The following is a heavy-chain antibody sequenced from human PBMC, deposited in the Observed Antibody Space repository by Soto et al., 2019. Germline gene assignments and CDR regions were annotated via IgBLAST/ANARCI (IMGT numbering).Heavy chain of an antibody. V-gene: IGHV3-23*01. CDR2: IRSNTAVT. Sequence: GGSLRLSCVASGFPFDPYVMAWVRQAPGKGLEWVAAIRSNTAVTHYADSMRDRFTISRVNSENTLYLQMISLRLEDTAVYYCAKDSRSLTRITIFGVDYMDVWGKGTTVTVSS. CDR1: GFPFDPYV. D-gene: IGHD3-3*01. J-gene: IGHJ6*03. CDR3: AKDSRSLTRITIFGVDYMDV.